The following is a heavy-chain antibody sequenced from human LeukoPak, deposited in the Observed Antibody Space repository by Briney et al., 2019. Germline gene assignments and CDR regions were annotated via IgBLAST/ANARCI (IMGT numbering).Heavy chain of an antibody. D-gene: IGHD2-2*01. Sequence: PGGSLRLSCAASGLTFSSYSMNWVRQAPGKGLEWVSYISTSSSSIYYADSVKGRFTISRDTDKNSLYLQMNSLRAEDTAAYYCAREISGDIVVVPAAKLTQKYSYYYMDVWGKGTTVTVSS. CDR2: ISTSSSSI. J-gene: IGHJ6*03. CDR1: GLTFSSYS. CDR3: AREISGDIVVVPAAKLTQKYSYYYMDV. V-gene: IGHV3-48*01.